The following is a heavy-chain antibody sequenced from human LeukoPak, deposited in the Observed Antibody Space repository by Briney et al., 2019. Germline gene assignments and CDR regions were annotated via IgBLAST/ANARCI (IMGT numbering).Heavy chain of an antibody. J-gene: IGHJ4*02. D-gene: IGHD6-6*01. CDR3: ARASIAARQVDY. CDR1: GGSFSGYY. V-gene: IGHV4-34*01. Sequence: SETLSLTCAVYGGSFSGYYWSWIRQPPGKGLEWIGEINHSGSTNYNPSLKSRVTISVDTSKNQFSLKLSSVTAADTAVYYCARASIAARQVDYWGQGTLVTVSS. CDR2: INHSGST.